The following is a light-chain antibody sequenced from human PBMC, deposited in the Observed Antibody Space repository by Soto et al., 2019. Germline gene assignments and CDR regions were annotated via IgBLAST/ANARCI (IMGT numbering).Light chain of an antibody. J-gene: IGLJ1*01. CDR1: SSDVGGFKY. CDR2: DVS. CDR3: SSYRSSGSLYV. Sequence: QSVLTQPPSASGSPGQSVTISCTGTSSDVGGFKYVSWYQHHPGKAPKVMIYDVSNRPSGVSNRFSGSKSGNTASLTIAGLQAEDEADDYCSSYRSSGSLYVFGTGTTVTVL. V-gene: IGLV2-14*03.